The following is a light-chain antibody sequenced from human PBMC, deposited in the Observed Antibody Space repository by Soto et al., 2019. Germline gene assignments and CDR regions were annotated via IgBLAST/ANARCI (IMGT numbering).Light chain of an antibody. J-gene: IGLJ1*01. CDR3: SSYAGSSDIV. CDR2: AVT. V-gene: IGLV2-8*01. Sequence: QSALTQPPSASGSPGQSVTISCTGTSSDVGCYNFVSWYQQHPGRAPKLIISAVTNRPSGVPDRFSGSKSGNTASLTVSGLQADDEADYYCSSYAGSSDIVFGTGTKLTVL. CDR1: SSDVGCYNF.